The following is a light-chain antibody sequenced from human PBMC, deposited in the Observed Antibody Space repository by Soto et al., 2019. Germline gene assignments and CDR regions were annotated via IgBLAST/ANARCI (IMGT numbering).Light chain of an antibody. CDR2: GAS. CDR3: QQYGGSPRT. CDR1: QNVRNN. Sequence: EVVMTQSPGTLSVSPGERATLSCRASQNVRNNLAWYQHKPGQAPRLLIHGASNRATGIPDRFSGSGSGTDFTLTITRLEPEDFAVYYCQQYGGSPRTFGQGTKVEVK. V-gene: IGKV3-20*01. J-gene: IGKJ1*01.